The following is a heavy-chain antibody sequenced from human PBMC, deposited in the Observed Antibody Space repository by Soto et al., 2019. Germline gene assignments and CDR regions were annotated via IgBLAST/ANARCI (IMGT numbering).Heavy chain of an antibody. CDR1: GFTFSRYW. Sequence: EVQLVESGGGLVLPGGSLRLSCAASGFTFSRYWMHWVRQAPGKGLVWVSRISSYGSDTHYADSVKGRFTISRDNAKNTLYLQMNTLRADGTAVYYCASNYGYAEGYDWYGIEVWGQGTTVNVSS. V-gene: IGHV3-74*01. J-gene: IGHJ6*02. CDR2: ISSYGSDT. CDR3: ASNYGYAEGYDWYGIEV. D-gene: IGHD5-18*01.